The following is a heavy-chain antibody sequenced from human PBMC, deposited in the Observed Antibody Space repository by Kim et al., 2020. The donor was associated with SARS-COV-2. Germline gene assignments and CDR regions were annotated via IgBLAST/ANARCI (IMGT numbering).Heavy chain of an antibody. Sequence: SETLSLTCTVSGGSISSSSYYWGWIRQPPGKGLEWIGSIYYSGSTYYNPSLKSRVTISVDTSKNQFSLKLSSVTAADTAVYYCARQPYDYVWGSYRYLGQYFDYWGQRTLVTVSS. CDR2: IYYSGST. CDR3: ARQPYDYVWGSYRYLGQYFDY. CDR1: GGSISSSSYY. J-gene: IGHJ4*02. V-gene: IGHV4-39*01. D-gene: IGHD3-16*02.